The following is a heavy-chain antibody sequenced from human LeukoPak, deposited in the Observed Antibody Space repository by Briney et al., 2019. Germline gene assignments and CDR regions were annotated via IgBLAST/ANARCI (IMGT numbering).Heavy chain of an antibody. CDR1: GGSISGYY. V-gene: IGHV4-59*01. CDR2: IYYSGST. J-gene: IGHJ5*02. Sequence: PSETLSLTCTVSGGSISGYYWSWIRQSPGKGLEWIGYIYYSGSTNYHPSLKSRVTMSVDTSKNHFSLKVSSVTAADTAVYYCARAVVVAATVKWFDPWGQGTLVTVSS. D-gene: IGHD2-15*01. CDR3: ARAVVVAATVKWFDP.